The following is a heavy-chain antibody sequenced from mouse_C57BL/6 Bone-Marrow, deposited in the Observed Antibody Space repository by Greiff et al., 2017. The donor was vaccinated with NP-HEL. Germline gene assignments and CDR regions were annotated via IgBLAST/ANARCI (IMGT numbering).Heavy chain of an antibody. J-gene: IGHJ2*01. V-gene: IGHV14-4*01. D-gene: IGHD1-1*01. Sequence: EVQLQQSGAELVRPGASVKLSCPASGFNIKDDYMHWVKQRPEQGLEWIGWIDPENGDTEYASKFQGKATITADTSSNTAYLQLSSLTSEDTAVYYCTTYYGSSYNYWGQGTTLTVSS. CDR2: IDPENGDT. CDR1: GFNIKDDY. CDR3: TTYYGSSYNY.